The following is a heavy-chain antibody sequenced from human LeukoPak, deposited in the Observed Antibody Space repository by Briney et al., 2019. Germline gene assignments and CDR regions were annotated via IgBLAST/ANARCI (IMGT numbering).Heavy chain of an antibody. Sequence: GGSLRLSCAASGFTFSSYEMSWVRQAPGKGLEWVSYISSSGSTIYYADSVKGRFTISRDNAKNSLYLQMNSLRAEDTAVYYCARGPFYDSSGYPYYYYGMDVWGQGTTVTVSS. CDR3: ARGPFYDSSGYPYYYYGMDV. CDR1: GFTFSSYE. J-gene: IGHJ6*02. V-gene: IGHV3-48*03. D-gene: IGHD3-22*01. CDR2: ISSSGSTI.